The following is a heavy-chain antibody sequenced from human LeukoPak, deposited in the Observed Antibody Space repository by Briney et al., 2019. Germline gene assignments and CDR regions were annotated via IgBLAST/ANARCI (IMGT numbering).Heavy chain of an antibody. CDR3: ARRVGAFPTYYFDY. V-gene: IGHV4-31*03. J-gene: IGHJ4*02. Sequence: ASETLSLTCTVSGGSISNGGYYWRWIRQHPGKGLEWIGYIYYNGRINYNPSLKSRIAISVDTSKNQFSLKLSSVTAADTAVYYCARRVGAFPTYYFDYWGQGTRVTVSS. D-gene: IGHD3-3*02. CDR2: IYYNGRI. CDR1: GGSISNGGYY.